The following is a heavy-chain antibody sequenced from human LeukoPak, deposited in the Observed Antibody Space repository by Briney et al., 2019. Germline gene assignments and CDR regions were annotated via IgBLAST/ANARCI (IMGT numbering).Heavy chain of an antibody. J-gene: IGHJ4*02. D-gene: IGHD3-22*01. CDR1: GFTFSSYS. Sequence: PGGSLRLSCAASGFTFSSYSMNWVRQAPGKGLECVSSISSSSSYIYYADSVKGRFTISRDNAKNSLYLQMNSLRAEDTAVYYCADSKDYYDSSGFGYWGQGTLVTVSS. V-gene: IGHV3-21*01. CDR2: ISSSSSYI. CDR3: ADSKDYYDSSGFGY.